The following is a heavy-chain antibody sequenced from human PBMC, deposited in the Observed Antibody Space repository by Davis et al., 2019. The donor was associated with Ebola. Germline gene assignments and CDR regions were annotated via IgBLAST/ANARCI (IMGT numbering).Heavy chain of an antibody. Sequence: GESLKISCAASGFTFSSYSMNWVRQAPGKGLEWVSSISSSSSYIYYADSVKGRFTISRDNAKNSLYLQMNSLRDEDTAVYYCARDTKKGQWLVHRDDAFDIWGQGTMVTVSS. CDR2: ISSSSSYI. D-gene: IGHD6-19*01. CDR1: GFTFSSYS. J-gene: IGHJ3*02. V-gene: IGHV3-21*01. CDR3: ARDTKKGQWLVHRDDAFDI.